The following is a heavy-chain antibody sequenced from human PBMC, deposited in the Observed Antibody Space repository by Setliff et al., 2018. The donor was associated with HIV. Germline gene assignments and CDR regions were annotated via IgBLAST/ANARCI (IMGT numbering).Heavy chain of an antibody. CDR1: GYSFTNKW. V-gene: IGHV5-51*01. Sequence: PGESLKISCVASGYSFTNKWIGWVRQTPGKGLEWMGIIYPGDSQTKYNPSFQGQVTISVDKSLRTAYLKWSSLKTSDSAFYFCASVVPAGMRVGGVDYFDHWGQGTLVTVSS. CDR3: ASVVPAGMRVGGVDYFDH. CDR2: IYPGDSQT. J-gene: IGHJ4*02. D-gene: IGHD2-2*01.